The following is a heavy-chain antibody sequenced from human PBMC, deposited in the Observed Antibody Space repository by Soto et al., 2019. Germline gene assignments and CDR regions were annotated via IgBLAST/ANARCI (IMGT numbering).Heavy chain of an antibody. Sequence: GGSLRLSCAASGFTFSSYGMHWVRQAPGKGLEWVAVISYDGSNKYYADSVKGRFTISRDNSKNTLYLQMNSLRAEDTAVYYCAKDVYSSSWPLGPSHLDYWGQGTLVTVSS. CDR3: AKDVYSSSWPLGPSHLDY. CDR1: GFTFSSYG. V-gene: IGHV3-30*18. J-gene: IGHJ4*02. CDR2: ISYDGSNK. D-gene: IGHD6-13*01.